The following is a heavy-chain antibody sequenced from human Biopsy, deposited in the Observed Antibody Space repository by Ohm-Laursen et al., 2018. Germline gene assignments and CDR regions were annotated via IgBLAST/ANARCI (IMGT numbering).Heavy chain of an antibody. CDR3: ATTTMDTSGWYGNYFDS. Sequence: SQTLSLTCTVSSGSISGSSWSWIRQAPGRGLEWVGYISYSGNTNYNPSLKSRVTMSVDTSKNQFSLKVYSVTAADTAIYYCATTTMDTSGWYGNYFDSWGQGALVTVSS. J-gene: IGHJ4*02. V-gene: IGHV4-59*08. CDR1: SGSISGSS. CDR2: ISYSGNT. D-gene: IGHD6-19*01.